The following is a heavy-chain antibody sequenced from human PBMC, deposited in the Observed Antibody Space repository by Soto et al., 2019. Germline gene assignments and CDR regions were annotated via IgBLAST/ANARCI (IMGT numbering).Heavy chain of an antibody. J-gene: IGHJ6*02. V-gene: IGHV1-18*01. Sequence: GASVKVSCKASGYTFIRYGITWVRQAPGQGLEWVGWISPYNDYTEYAQKFHGRVTMTTDTSSRTVSMALRGLRSDDTAVYYCAVLIVEGAYYYYGMDVWGQGTTVTVSS. CDR2: ISPYNDYT. CDR1: GYTFIRYG. D-gene: IGHD3-22*01. CDR3: AVLIVEGAYYYYGMDV.